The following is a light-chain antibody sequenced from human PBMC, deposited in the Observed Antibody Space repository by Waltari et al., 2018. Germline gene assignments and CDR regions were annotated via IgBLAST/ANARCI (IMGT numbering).Light chain of an antibody. CDR2: RTS. CDR3: QQYNEPLYT. V-gene: IGKV1-5*03. Sequence: DIQMTQSPSTLSASVGDRVTITCRASQTVGRWLAWYQQKPRKAPNLLIYRTSTLESGVPSRFSGSGSETEFTLTISSLQPDDFATYFCQQYNEPLYTFGQGTKLEIK. J-gene: IGKJ2*01. CDR1: QTVGRW.